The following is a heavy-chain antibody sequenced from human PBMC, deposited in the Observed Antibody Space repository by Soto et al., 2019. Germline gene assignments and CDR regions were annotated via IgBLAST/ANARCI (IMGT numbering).Heavy chain of an antibody. J-gene: IGHJ4*02. CDR3: ASRDPGTSVDY. V-gene: IGHV4-4*02. D-gene: IGHD1-7*01. CDR2: IYRTGST. Sequence: PTETRCHTRAVSVGSFTGNNGWTWVRQPPGQGLEWIGEIYRTGSTNYNPSLKSRVTISLDKSEKQISLKVTSLTAADTAVYYCASRDPGTSVDYWGQGTLVTVS. CDR1: VGSFTGNNG.